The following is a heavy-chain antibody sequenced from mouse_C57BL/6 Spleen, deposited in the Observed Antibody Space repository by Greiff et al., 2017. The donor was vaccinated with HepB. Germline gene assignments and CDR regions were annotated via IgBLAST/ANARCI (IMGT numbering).Heavy chain of an antibody. D-gene: IGHD3-2*02. V-gene: IGHV14-4*01. J-gene: IGHJ4*01. CDR2: IDPENGDT. CDR1: GFNIKDDY. Sequence: VHVKQSGAELVRPGASVKLSCTASGFNIKDDYMHWVKQRPEQGLEWIGWIDPENGDTEYASKFQGKATITADTSSNTAYLQLSSLTSEDTAVYYCTTAQAPYYYAMDYWGQGTSVTVSS. CDR3: TTAQAPYYYAMDY.